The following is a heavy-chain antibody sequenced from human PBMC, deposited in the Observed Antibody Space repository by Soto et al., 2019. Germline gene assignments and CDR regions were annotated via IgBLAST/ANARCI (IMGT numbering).Heavy chain of an antibody. J-gene: IGHJ4*02. CDR2: ISPHNRNT. CDR1: GYTFGHFY. CDR3: ARDEGGYDILTGYYKAHHFDQ. Sequence: AASVKVSCKASGYTFGHFYITWVRQAPGQGLEWMGAISPHNRNTNYAEKFRGRVTMTTDTSTTTAYMELRSLRSDDTAVYYCARDEGGYDILTGYYKAHHFDQWGQGALVTVS. V-gene: IGHV1-18*01. D-gene: IGHD3-9*01.